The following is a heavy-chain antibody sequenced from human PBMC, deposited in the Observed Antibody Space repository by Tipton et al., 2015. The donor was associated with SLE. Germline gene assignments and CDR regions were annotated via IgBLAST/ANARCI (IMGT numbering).Heavy chain of an antibody. J-gene: IGHJ6*03. D-gene: IGHD3-10*01. Sequence: QSGPEVKKPGSSVKVSCKASGGTFSSYAISWVRQAPGQGLEWMGGIIPIFGTANYAQKFQGRVTITTDESTSTAYMELGSLRSEDTAVYYCASFGGGGLYYYYYYMDVWGKGTTVTVSS. V-gene: IGHV1-69*05. CDR3: ASFGGGGLYYYYYYMDV. CDR2: IIPIFGTA. CDR1: GGTFSSYA.